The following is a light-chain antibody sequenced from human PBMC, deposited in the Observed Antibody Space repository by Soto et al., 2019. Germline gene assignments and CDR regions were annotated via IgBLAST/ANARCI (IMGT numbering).Light chain of an antibody. CDR2: DVT. V-gene: IGLV2-14*03. Sequence: QSALTQPASVSGSPGQSITISCTGTSSDVGGYNYVSWYQHRPGEAPKLMIYDVTHRPSGVSNRFSGSKSGNTASLTISGHQDEDEADYYCNSYTSSSTLVVFGGGTQLTVL. CDR3: NSYTSSSTLVV. J-gene: IGLJ2*01. CDR1: SSDVGGYNY.